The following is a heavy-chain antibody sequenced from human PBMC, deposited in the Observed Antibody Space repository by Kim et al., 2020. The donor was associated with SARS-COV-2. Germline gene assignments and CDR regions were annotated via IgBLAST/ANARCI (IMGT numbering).Heavy chain of an antibody. CDR3: AGLSLLLTKPFDY. Sequence: SETLSLTCTVSGGSISSSSYYWGWIRQPPGKGLEWIGSIYYSGSTYYNPSLKSRVTISVDTSKNQFSLKLSSVTAADTAVYYCAGLSLLLTKPFDYWGQGTLVTVSS. CDR1: GGSISSSSYY. J-gene: IGHJ4*02. V-gene: IGHV4-39*01. CDR2: IYYSGST. D-gene: IGHD2-15*01.